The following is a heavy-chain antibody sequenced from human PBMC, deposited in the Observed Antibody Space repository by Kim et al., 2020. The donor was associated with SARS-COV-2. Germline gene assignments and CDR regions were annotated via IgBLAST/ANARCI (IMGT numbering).Heavy chain of an antibody. V-gene: IGHV1-24*01. CDR3: ATDSELRSIAVAGFFDY. J-gene: IGHJ4*02. CDR1: GYTLTELS. Sequence: ASVKVSCKVSGYTLTELSMHWVRQAPGKGLEWMGGFDPEDGETIYAQKFQGRVTMTEDTSTDTAYMELSSLRSEDTAVYYCATDSELRSIAVAGFFDYWGQGTLVTVSS. CDR2: FDPEDGET. D-gene: IGHD6-19*01.